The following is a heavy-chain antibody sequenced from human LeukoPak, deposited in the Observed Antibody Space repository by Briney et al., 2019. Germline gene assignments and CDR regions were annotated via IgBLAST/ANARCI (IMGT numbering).Heavy chain of an antibody. CDR3: ARVVVPAAPTGPFDY. D-gene: IGHD2-2*01. CDR1: AGSFSGYY. V-gene: IGHV4-34*01. J-gene: IGHJ4*02. Sequence: SETLSLTCAVYAGSFSGYYWSWIRQPPGKGLEWIGEINHSGSTNYNPSLKSRVTISVDTSKNQFSLKLSSVTAADTAVYYCARVVVPAAPTGPFDYWGQGTLVTVSS. CDR2: INHSGST.